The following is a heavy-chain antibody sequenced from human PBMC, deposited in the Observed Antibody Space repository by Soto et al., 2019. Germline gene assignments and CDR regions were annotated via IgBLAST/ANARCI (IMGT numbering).Heavy chain of an antibody. Sequence: QVQLQESGPGLVKPSQTLSLTCTVSGGSISSGDYYWSWIRQPPGKGLEWIGYIYYSGSTYYNPSLKSRVTISVDTSKNQFSLKLSSVTAADTAVYYCARDQAVVTPGGWYFDLCGRGTLVTVSS. CDR1: GGSISSGDYY. J-gene: IGHJ2*01. CDR2: IYYSGST. CDR3: ARDQAVVTPGGWYFDL. D-gene: IGHD2-21*02. V-gene: IGHV4-30-4*01.